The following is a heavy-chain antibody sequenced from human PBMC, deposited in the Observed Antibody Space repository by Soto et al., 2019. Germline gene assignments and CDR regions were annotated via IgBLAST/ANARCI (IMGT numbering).Heavy chain of an antibody. J-gene: IGHJ4*02. CDR2: ISWNSGSI. CDR3: AKDSGYSGYYALGV. V-gene: IGHV3-9*01. Sequence: EVQLVESGGGLVQPGRSLRLSYAASGFTFDDYAMHWVRQAPGKGLEWVSGISWNSGSIGYADSVKGRFTISRDNAKNSLYLQMNSLRAEDTALYYCAKDSGYSGYYALGVWGQGTLVTVSS. D-gene: IGHD5-12*01. CDR1: GFTFDDYA.